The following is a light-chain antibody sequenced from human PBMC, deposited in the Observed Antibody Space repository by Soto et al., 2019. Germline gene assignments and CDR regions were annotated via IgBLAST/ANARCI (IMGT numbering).Light chain of an antibody. CDR2: EVN. J-gene: IGLJ3*02. V-gene: IGLV2-8*01. CDR3: TSYGGRDNLM. CDR1: SSDIGSYNY. Sequence: QSALTQPPSASGSPGQSVTISCTGISSDIGSYNYVSWFQQHPGEAPKLIISEVNKRPSGVPDRFSGSKSGNTAYLPVSGLQAEDEADYYCTSYGGRDNLMFGGGTKLTVL.